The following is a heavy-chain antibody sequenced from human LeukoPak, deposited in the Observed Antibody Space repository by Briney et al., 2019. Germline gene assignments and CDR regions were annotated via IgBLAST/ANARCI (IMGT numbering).Heavy chain of an antibody. J-gene: IGHJ4*02. V-gene: IGHV3-48*01. D-gene: IGHD4-17*01. Sequence: GGSLRLSCAASGFTFSSYSMNWVRQAPGKGLEWVSYISSSSSTIYYADSVKGRFTISRDNAKNSLYLQMNSPRAEDTAVYYCARDVGYGDSYFDYWGQGTLVTVSS. CDR3: ARDVGYGDSYFDY. CDR1: GFTFSSYS. CDR2: ISSSSSTI.